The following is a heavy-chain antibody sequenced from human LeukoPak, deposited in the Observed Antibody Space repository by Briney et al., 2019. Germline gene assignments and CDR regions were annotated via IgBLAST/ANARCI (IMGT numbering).Heavy chain of an antibody. CDR2: IRNSAAGT. CDR1: GFTFSNYY. J-gene: IGHJ4*02. Sequence: GASLRLSCKASGFTFSNYYISWVRQAPGQGLEWVSCIRNSAAGTYYAKSVKGRFTISRDNSKNTLYLEMNSLRGDDTAVYYCAKYGDYFVHWAQGTLDSVSS. CDR3: AKYGDYFVH. D-gene: IGHD4-17*01. V-gene: IGHV3-23*01.